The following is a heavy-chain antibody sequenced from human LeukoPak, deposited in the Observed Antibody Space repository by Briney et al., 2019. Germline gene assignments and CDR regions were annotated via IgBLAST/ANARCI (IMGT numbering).Heavy chain of an antibody. CDR3: ARDQWDIVVVPAAIGCGMDV. CDR2: IYYSGST. V-gene: IGHV4-30-4*08. CDR1: GGSIRSSYYY. J-gene: IGHJ6*02. D-gene: IGHD2-2*01. Sequence: PSETLSLTCTVSGGSIRSSYYYWGWIRQPPGKGLEWIGYIYYSGSTYYNPSLKSRVTISVDTSKNQFSLKLSSVTAADTAVYYCARDQWDIVVVPAAIGCGMDVWGQGTTVTVSS.